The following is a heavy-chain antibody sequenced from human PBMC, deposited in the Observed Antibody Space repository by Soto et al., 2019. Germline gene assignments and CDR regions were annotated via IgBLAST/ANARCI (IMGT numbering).Heavy chain of an antibody. CDR3: ASCYGSWYRAFVY. CDR1: GDTFTFYS. D-gene: IGHD3-10*01. Sequence: QVQLVQSGAEVKRPGSSVKVSCKASGDTFTFYSINWVRQAPGLGLEWMGRINPILSMSNYAQRFQGRVTMTSDKLTSIVYMERSSLRSVVSFYYYWASCYGSWYRAFVYWGQGALVTVSS. J-gene: IGHJ4*02. V-gene: IGHV1-69*02. CDR2: INPILSMS.